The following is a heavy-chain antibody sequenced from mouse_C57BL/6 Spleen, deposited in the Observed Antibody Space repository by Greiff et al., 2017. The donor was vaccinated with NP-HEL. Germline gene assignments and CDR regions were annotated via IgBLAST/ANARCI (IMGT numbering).Heavy chain of an antibody. D-gene: IGHD2-4*01. Sequence: QVQLKQSGAELARPGASVKLSCKASGYTFTSYGISWVKQRTGQGLEWIGEIYPRSGNTYYNEKFKGKATLTADKSSSTAYMELRSLTSEDSAVYFCAKGGLPYWYFDVWGTGTTVTVSS. J-gene: IGHJ1*03. CDR3: AKGGLPYWYFDV. V-gene: IGHV1-81*01. CDR1: GYTFTSYG. CDR2: IYPRSGNT.